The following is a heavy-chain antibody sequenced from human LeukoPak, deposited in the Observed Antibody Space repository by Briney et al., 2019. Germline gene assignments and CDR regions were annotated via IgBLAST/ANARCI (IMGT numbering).Heavy chain of an antibody. CDR3: ARAPGPMDV. J-gene: IGHJ6*03. CDR1: GYSFVGYG. V-gene: IGHV1-18*01. Sequence: ASVKVSCKASGYSFVGYGITWVRQAPGQGLEWMGWFNPENGNTNYAQKVQGRVTMTADTSTSTSYMELRSLRSDDTAVYYCARAPGPMDVWGKGTTVTVSS. CDR2: FNPENGNT.